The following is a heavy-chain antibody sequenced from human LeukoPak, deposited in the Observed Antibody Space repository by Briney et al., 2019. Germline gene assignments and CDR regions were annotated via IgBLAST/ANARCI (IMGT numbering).Heavy chain of an antibody. D-gene: IGHD7-27*01. CDR1: GYKLTSYG. CDR2: MNPNSGNT. V-gene: IGHV1-8*01. Sequence: GASAKVSCKTSGYKLTSYGIIWVRQAPGQGLEWMGWMNPNSGNTAYAQKFQGRVTMTWDTSINTAYMELDSLRSEDTAVYYCARGRPTNLGGIYWGQGSLVTVSS. J-gene: IGHJ4*02. CDR3: ARGRPTNLGGIY.